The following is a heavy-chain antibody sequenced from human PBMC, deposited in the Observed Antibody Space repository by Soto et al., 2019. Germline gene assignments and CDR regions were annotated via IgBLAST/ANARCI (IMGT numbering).Heavy chain of an antibody. Sequence: QVQLVESGGGVVQPGRSLRLSCAASGFTFSSYAMHWVRQAPGKGLEWVAVISYDGSNKYYADSVKGRFTISRDNSKNTLYLQMNSLRAEDTAVYYCASTDRWIQTKDDAFDIWGQGTMVTVSS. CDR1: GFTFSSYA. J-gene: IGHJ3*02. V-gene: IGHV3-30-3*01. CDR3: ASTDRWIQTKDDAFDI. D-gene: IGHD5-18*01. CDR2: ISYDGSNK.